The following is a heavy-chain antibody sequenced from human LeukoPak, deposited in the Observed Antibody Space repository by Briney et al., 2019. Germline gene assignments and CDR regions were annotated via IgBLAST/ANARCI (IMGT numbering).Heavy chain of an antibody. CDR2: ISYDGSNK. D-gene: IGHD3-16*01. V-gene: IGHV3-30*18. CDR1: GFTFSSYG. Sequence: GRSLRLSCAASGFTFSSYGMHWVRQAPGKGLEWVAVISYDGSNKYYADSVKGRFTISRDNSKNTLYLQMNSLRAEDTAVYYCAKVRFGSWFDPWGQGTLVTVSS. CDR3: AKVRFGSWFDP. J-gene: IGHJ5*02.